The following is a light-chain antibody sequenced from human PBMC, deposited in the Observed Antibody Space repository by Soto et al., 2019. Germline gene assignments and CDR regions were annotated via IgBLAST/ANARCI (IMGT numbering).Light chain of an antibody. V-gene: IGKV3-20*01. CDR3: LQYGSSPWT. CDR1: QSASSRY. Sequence: EIVLTQSPGTLSLSPGERATLSCRAGQSASSRYLAWYQLKPGQAPRVLIYGASSRATGIPDRFSGSGSETDFTLTISRLEPEDFVVYYCLQYGSSPWTFGQGTKVEIK. CDR2: GAS. J-gene: IGKJ1*01.